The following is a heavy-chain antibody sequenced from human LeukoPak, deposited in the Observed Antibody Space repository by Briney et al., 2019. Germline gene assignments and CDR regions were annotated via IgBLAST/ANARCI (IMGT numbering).Heavy chain of an antibody. CDR2: IYNSRST. CDR3: ARRNVLTEGEAFDI. D-gene: IGHD3-9*01. CDR1: GGSTSSYY. J-gene: IGHJ3*02. Sequence: SETLSLTCTVSGGSTSSYYWTWVRQPPGEGLEWIGYIYNSRSTNYNPSLNSRVTISADASKNQFSPKLNSVTAADTAVYYCARRNVLTEGEAFDIWAKGQWSPSLQ. V-gene: IGHV4-59*08.